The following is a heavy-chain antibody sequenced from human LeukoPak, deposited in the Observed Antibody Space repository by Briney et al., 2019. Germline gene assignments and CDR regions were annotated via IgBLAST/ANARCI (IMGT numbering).Heavy chain of an antibody. J-gene: IGHJ3*02. CDR1: AGSMRSHY. CDR2: IDYSGTT. Sequence: PSETLSLTCSVSAGSMRSHYWSWIRQPPGKGLEWMGFIDYSGTTRYKSSLQSRVTISADTSKNQFSLKLTSVTAADTAVYYCARLLDNDSSGDPDTFDMWGQGTMVTVSS. D-gene: IGHD3-22*01. V-gene: IGHV4-59*11. CDR3: ARLLDNDSSGDPDTFDM.